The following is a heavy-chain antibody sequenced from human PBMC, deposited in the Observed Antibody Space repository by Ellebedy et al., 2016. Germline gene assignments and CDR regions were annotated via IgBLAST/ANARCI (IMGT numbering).Heavy chain of an antibody. J-gene: IGHJ3*02. Sequence: GESLKISXAASGFTFSNYAMTWVRQPPGKGLEWVSGIIGSGSSTSYADSVTGRFTTSRDNSKNTLYLQMNSLRADDTALYNCAKPPAGILTGNYAEAAFDIWGQGTMVTVSS. D-gene: IGHD3-9*01. CDR3: AKPPAGILTGNYAEAAFDI. CDR1: GFTFSNYA. CDR2: IIGSGSST. V-gene: IGHV3-23*01.